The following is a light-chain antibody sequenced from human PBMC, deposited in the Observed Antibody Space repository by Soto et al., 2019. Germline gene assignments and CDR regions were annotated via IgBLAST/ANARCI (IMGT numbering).Light chain of an antibody. CDR3: QQSYSTPYT. CDR1: QRITTY. CDR2: TAA. V-gene: IGKV1-39*01. Sequence: GDRVTITCRASQRITTYLNWYQQKPGKAPKLLISTAATLQGGVPSRFSGSGSGTDFTLTITTLQPEDFATYFCQQSYSTPYTFGQGTKLEIK. J-gene: IGKJ2*01.